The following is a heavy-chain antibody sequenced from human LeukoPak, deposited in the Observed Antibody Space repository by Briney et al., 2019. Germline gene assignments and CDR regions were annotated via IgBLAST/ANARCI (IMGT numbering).Heavy chain of an antibody. D-gene: IGHD3-10*01. Sequence: PSETLSLTCAVSGGSISRGGYSWSWIRQPPGKGLEWIGYIYHSGSTYYNPSLKSRLTISVDMSEDQFSLKLCPVTAADTAVYYGARADYYGSGSYYPSFDYWGQGTLVTVSS. CDR1: GGSISRGGYS. CDR2: IYHSGST. J-gene: IGHJ4*02. V-gene: IGHV4-30-2*01. CDR3: ARADYYGSGSYYPSFDY.